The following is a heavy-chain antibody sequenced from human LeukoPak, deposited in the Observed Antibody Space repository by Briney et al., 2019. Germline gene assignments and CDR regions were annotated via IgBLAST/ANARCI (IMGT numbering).Heavy chain of an antibody. Sequence: SETLSLTCTVSVGSITSYYWNWIRQPPGKGLECIGSVQYSGSTYYRPSLKSRVAMSVDTSKNQFSLKLSSVTAADTAVYYCARRRRYYDSSGYYGDRFDYWGQGTLVTVSS. J-gene: IGHJ4*02. CDR2: VQYSGST. D-gene: IGHD3-22*01. CDR1: VGSITSYY. CDR3: ARRRRYYDSSGYYGDRFDY. V-gene: IGHV4-59*04.